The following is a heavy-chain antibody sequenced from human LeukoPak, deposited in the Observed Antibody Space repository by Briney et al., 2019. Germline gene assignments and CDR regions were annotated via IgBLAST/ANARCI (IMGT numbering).Heavy chain of an antibody. CDR3: ARVFPDCSGGSCLYGMDV. J-gene: IGHJ6*02. CDR1: GGSISSYY. CDR2: IYYSGST. Sequence: TSETLSLTCTVAGGSISSYYWSWIRQPPGKGLEGIGYIYYSGSTNYNPSLKSRVTISVDTSKNQVSLKLSSGTAADTAVYYCARVFPDCSGGSCLYGMDVWGQGTTVTVSS. D-gene: IGHD2-15*01. V-gene: IGHV4-59*01.